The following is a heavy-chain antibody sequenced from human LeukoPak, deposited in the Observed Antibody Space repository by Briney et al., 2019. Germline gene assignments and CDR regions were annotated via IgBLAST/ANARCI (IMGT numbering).Heavy chain of an antibody. CDR1: GFSFSDYW. CDR3: ARGHTLAY. V-gene: IGHV3-7*04. CDR2: IKQDGSEI. J-gene: IGHJ4*02. Sequence: GGSPRLSCAASGFSFSDYWMTWVRQAPGKGPEWVANIKQDGSEIYSVDSVKGRFTISRDNAKSSLYLQMNSLRAEDTAVYYCARGHTLAYWGQGTLVTVSS.